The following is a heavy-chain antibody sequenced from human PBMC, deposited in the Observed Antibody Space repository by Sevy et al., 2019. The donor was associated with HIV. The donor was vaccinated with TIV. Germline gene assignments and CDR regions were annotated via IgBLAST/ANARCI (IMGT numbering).Heavy chain of an antibody. CDR2: INLAGTER. J-gene: IGHJ4*02. D-gene: IGHD3-16*01. V-gene: IGHV3-7*01. CDR1: GFIFSSSW. Sequence: GGSLRLSCAASGFIFSSSWMSWVRQAPGKGLEWVANINLAGTERFYVDSVKGRFTVSRDNANNSLFLQLDNLRVEDTAVYYCSRGGLAARRSYYFDSWGQGTLVTVSS. CDR3: SRGGLAARRSYYFDS.